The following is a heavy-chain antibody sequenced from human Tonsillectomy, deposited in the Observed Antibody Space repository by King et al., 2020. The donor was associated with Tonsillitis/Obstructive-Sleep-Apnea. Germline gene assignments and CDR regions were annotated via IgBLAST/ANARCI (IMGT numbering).Heavy chain of an antibody. D-gene: IGHD6-6*01. CDR3: ARGLSLAARDRRVWNY. V-gene: IGHV4-34*01. J-gene: IGHJ4*02. CDR2: INHSGST. Sequence: VQLQQWGAGLLKPSETLSLTCAVYGGSFSGYYWRWIRQPPGKGLEWIGEINHSGSTNYNPSLKSLVTISVDTSKNQFSLKLSSVTAADTAVYYCARGLSLAARDRRVWNYWGQGTLVTVSS. CDR1: GGSFSGYY.